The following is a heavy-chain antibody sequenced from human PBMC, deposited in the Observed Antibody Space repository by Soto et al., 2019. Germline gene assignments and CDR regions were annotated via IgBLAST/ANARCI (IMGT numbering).Heavy chain of an antibody. CDR2: IYYSGST. D-gene: IGHD3-16*01. Sequence: PSETLSLTCTVSGGSISSGGYYWSWIRQHPGKGLEWIGCIYYSGSTYYNPSLKSRVTISVDTSKNQFSLKLSSVTAADTAVYYCARGGDAKPRPFDYWGQGTLVTVSS. J-gene: IGHJ4*02. V-gene: IGHV4-31*03. CDR3: ARGGDAKPRPFDY. CDR1: GGSISSGGYY.